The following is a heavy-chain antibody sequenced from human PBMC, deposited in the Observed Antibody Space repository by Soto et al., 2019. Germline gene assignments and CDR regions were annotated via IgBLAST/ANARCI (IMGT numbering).Heavy chain of an antibody. Sequence: ESGGGLVQTGGCLRLSCAASGFTFSNYEMHWVRQAPGKGLEYVSGISNNGAHTDYAKSVKGRFTISRDNSENTLYLQMGSLRAEDMALYYCARRGYGSRWPNVYMDVWGKGTTVTVSS. J-gene: IGHJ6*03. V-gene: IGHV3-64*01. CDR3: ARRGYGSRWPNVYMDV. CDR1: GFTFSNYE. D-gene: IGHD6-13*01. CDR2: ISNNGAHT.